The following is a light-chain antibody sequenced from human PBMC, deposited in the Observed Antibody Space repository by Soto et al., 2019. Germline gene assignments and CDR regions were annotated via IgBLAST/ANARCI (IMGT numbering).Light chain of an antibody. CDR2: GNS. CDR3: QSYDSSLSGSV. J-gene: IGLJ3*02. V-gene: IGLV1-40*01. Sequence: QSVLTQQPSVSGAPGQRVTISCTGSSSNIGSGYDVHWYQQLPGTAPKLLIYGNSNRPSGVPDRFSGSKSGTSASLAITGLQAEVEADYYCQSYDSSLSGSVFGGGTKVTVL. CDR1: SSNIGSGYD.